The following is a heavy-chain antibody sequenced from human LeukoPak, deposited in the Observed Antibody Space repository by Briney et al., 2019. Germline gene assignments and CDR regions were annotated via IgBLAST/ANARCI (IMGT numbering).Heavy chain of an antibody. Sequence: ASVKVSCKASGYTFTSYGISWVRQAPGQGLEWMGWINAYNGNTNYAQKLQGRVTMTTDTSTSTAYMELRSLRSDDTAVYYCATSSPYSGSDYDPSGFDYWGQGTLVTVSS. D-gene: IGHD1-26*01. CDR3: ATSSPYSGSDYDPSGFDY. CDR2: INAYNGNT. J-gene: IGHJ4*02. V-gene: IGHV1-18*01. CDR1: GYTFTSYG.